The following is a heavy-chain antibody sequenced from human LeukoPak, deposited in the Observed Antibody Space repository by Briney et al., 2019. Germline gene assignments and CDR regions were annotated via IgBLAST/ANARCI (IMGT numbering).Heavy chain of an antibody. CDR3: AKDRGSNWYPSFYYYGMDV. CDR2: ISDRGTGT. CDR1: GFSFSTYA. J-gene: IGHJ6*02. Sequence: GGSLRLSCAASGFSFSTYAMSWVRQAPGKGLEWVSAISDRGTGTFYADSVEGRFTVSRDNSNNVLHLQMYSLRAEDTAIYYCAKDRGSNWYPSFYYYGMDVWGQGTTVTVSS. D-gene: IGHD6-13*01. V-gene: IGHV3-23*01.